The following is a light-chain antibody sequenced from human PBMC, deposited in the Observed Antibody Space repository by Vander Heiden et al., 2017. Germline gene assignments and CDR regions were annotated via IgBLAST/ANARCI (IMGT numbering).Light chain of an antibody. V-gene: IGLV1-47*01. J-gene: IGLJ2*01. CDR1: SSNIGGHY. Sequence: QSVLTQPPSASGTPGQRVTISCSGRSSNIGGHYVYWYKQLPGTAPKFLIYSNTPRHSGVPDRFSGSKSGTSASLAISWLRTEDEADYYCAAWDDSLGGHVVFGGWTKLTVL. CDR2: SNT. CDR3: AAWDDSLGGHVV.